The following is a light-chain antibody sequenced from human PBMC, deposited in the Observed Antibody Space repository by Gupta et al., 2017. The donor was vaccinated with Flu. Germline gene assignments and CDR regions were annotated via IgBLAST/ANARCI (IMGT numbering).Light chain of an antibody. CDR1: HSISSW. Sequence: DTQMTQPPSTLSASVGDRVTITCRASHSISSWLAWYQQKPGKAPKLLIYKASSLESGVPSRFSGSGSGTEFTLTISGLQPDDFATYYCQQYNSDWTFGQGTKVEIK. CDR3: QQYNSDWT. CDR2: KAS. V-gene: IGKV1-5*03. J-gene: IGKJ1*01.